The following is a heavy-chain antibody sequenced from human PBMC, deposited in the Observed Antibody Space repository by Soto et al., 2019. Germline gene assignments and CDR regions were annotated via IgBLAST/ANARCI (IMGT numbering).Heavy chain of an antibody. CDR2: ISAYNGNT. CDR3: ARDVGCSSTSCNYYYDGMDV. V-gene: IGHV1-18*01. Sequence: GASVKVSCKASGYTFTSYGISWVRQAPGQGLEWMGWISAYNGNTNYAQKLQGRVTMTTDTSTSTAYMELRSLRSDDTAVYYCARDVGCSSTSCNYYYDGMDVWGQGTTVTVSS. J-gene: IGHJ6*02. D-gene: IGHD2-2*01. CDR1: GYTFTSYG.